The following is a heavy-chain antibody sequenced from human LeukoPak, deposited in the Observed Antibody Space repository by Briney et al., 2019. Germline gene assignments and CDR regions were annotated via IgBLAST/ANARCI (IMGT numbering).Heavy chain of an antibody. D-gene: IGHD2-2*01. V-gene: IGHV1-18*01. CDR3: ARDYQLLLLWDCFDP. CDR1: GYSFNTYG. J-gene: IGHJ5*02. CDR2: VSADNCET. Sequence: ASVTVSCKASGYSFNTYGISWVRQAPGKGLKGMGWVSADNCETNYAQKFQGRVTMTTDTSTSTAYMELRSLRSDDTAVYYCARDYQLLLLWDCFDPWGQGTLVSVSS.